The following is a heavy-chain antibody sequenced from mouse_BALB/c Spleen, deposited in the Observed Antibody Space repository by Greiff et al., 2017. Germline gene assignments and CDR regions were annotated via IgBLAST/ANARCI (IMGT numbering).Heavy chain of an antibody. CDR1: SYTFTDYA. CDR2: ISTYYGNT. V-gene: IGHV1-67*01. Sequence: QVQLKQSGPELVRPGVSVKISCKGSSYTFTDYAMHWVKQSHAKSLEWIGVISTYYGNTNYNQKFKGKATMTVDKSSSTAYMELARLTSEDSAVYYCARRGEGYDYDDYAMDYWGQGTSVTVSS. D-gene: IGHD2-4*01. J-gene: IGHJ4*01. CDR3: ARRGEGYDYDDYAMDY.